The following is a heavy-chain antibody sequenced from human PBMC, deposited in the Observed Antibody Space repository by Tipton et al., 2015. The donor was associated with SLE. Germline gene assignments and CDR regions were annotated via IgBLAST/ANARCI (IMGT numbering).Heavy chain of an antibody. V-gene: IGHV3-48*03. CDR3: AREGALTSGWRDLNHDRGMDA. D-gene: IGHD6-19*01. CDR2: ISSSGSTI. Sequence: GSLRLSCAASGFTVDSYYMNWVRQAPGKGLEWVSYISSSGSTIYYADSVKGRFTISRDNAKNSLYLQMNSLRAEDTAVYYCAREGALTSGWRDLNHDRGMDAWGKGTTVTVSS. J-gene: IGHJ6*04. CDR1: GFTVDSYY.